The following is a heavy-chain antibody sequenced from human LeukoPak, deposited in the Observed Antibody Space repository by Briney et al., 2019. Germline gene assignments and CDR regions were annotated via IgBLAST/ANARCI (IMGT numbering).Heavy chain of an antibody. J-gene: IGHJ4*02. Sequence: SETLSLTCTVSGGSISRYYWNWIRQPPGKGLEWIGYIYYSGSTNYNPPLNSRVTISVDTSKNQFSLKLSSVTAADTAVYYCARYSSSSLGAGGFDYWGQGILVTVSS. CDR1: GGSISRYY. CDR3: ARYSSSSLGAGGFDY. D-gene: IGHD6-6*01. V-gene: IGHV4-59*08. CDR2: IYYSGST.